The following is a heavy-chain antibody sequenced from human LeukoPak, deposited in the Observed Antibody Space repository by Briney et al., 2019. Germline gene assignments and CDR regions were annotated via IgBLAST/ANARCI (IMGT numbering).Heavy chain of an antibody. CDR3: ARSVSGVWLFDY. J-gene: IGHJ4*02. CDR1: GGSFSGYY. D-gene: IGHD5/OR15-5a*01. Sequence: SETLSLTCAVYGGSFSGYYWSWIRQPPGKGLEWIGEINHSGSTNYNPSLKSRVTISVDTSKNQFSLKLSSVTAADTAVYYCARSVSGVWLFDYWGRGTLVTVSS. V-gene: IGHV4-34*01. CDR2: INHSGST.